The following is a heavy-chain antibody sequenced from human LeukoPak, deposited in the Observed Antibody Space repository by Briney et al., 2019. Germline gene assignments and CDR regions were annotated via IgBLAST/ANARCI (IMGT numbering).Heavy chain of an antibody. D-gene: IGHD5-24*01. CDR3: GRGPHGSLDI. Sequence: SETLSLTCSVSGGSISSLYWTWIRQSPGKGLEWIGYIYYTGSTSYNPSLKSRVTISIDTSKIQFSLKLTSVTAADTAVYYCGRGPHGSLDIWGQGTKVTVSS. V-gene: IGHV4-59*11. J-gene: IGHJ3*02. CDR1: GGSISSLY. CDR2: IYYTGST.